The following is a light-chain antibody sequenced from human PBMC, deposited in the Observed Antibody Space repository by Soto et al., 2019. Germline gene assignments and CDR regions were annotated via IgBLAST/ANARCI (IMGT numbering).Light chain of an antibody. J-gene: IGKJ1*01. CDR1: QTISSW. V-gene: IGKV1-5*03. CDR2: KAS. Sequence: DIQMTQSPSTLSGSVGDRVTITCRASQTISSWLAWYQPKPGKAPKLLIYKASTLKSGVPSRFSGSGSGKEFTLTISSLQPDDFATYYCQHYNSYSEAFGQGTKVDIK. CDR3: QHYNSYSEA.